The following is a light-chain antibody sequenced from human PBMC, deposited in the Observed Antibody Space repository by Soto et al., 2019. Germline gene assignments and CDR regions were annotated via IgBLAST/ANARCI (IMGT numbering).Light chain of an antibody. Sequence: NFMLTQPHCVSESPGKTVTISCTGSSGSIDSNYVQWYQQRPGSAPTTVIYEDDHRPSGVPDRFSGSIDTSSNSASLTISGLKTEDEADYYCQSYDTSKHVVFGGGTKVTVL. CDR3: QSYDTSKHVV. J-gene: IGLJ2*01. V-gene: IGLV6-57*02. CDR2: EDD. CDR1: SGSIDSNY.